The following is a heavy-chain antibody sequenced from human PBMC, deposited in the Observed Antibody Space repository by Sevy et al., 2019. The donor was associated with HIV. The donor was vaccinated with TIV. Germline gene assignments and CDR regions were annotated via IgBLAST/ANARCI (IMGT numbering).Heavy chain of an antibody. J-gene: IGHJ4*02. CDR2: ISYDGTKT. Sequence: GGSLRLSCAASGFTFSTYGIHWVRQAPGKGLEWVALISYDGTKTLYIDSVKGRFTVSRDNSKNVLYLQMNSLRPEDTAVYYCAVWPRGQTGYHLKIGSWGQGTLVSASS. D-gene: IGHD3-9*01. V-gene: IGHV3-30*03. CDR3: AVWPRGQTGYHLKIGS. CDR1: GFTFSTYG.